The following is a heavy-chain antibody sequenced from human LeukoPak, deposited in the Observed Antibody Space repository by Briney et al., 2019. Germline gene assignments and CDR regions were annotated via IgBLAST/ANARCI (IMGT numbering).Heavy chain of an antibody. CDR3: ARDGYDFWSGYYTFDY. Sequence: GASVKVSCKASGYTFTSSGISWVRQAPGQGLEWMRWISAYNGNTNYAQRLQGRVTMTTDTYTSTAYMELRSLRSDDSAVYYCARDGYDFWSGYYTFDYWGQGTLVTVSS. CDR1: GYTFTSSG. J-gene: IGHJ4*02. V-gene: IGHV1-18*01. D-gene: IGHD3-3*01. CDR2: ISAYNGNT.